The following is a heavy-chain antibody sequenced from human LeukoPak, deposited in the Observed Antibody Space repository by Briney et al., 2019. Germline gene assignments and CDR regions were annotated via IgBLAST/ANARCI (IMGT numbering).Heavy chain of an antibody. CDR1: GYTFTRYY. J-gene: IGHJ4*02. CDR2: INPSDGVI. D-gene: IGHD3-10*01. Sequence: ASVTVSCKASGYTFTRYYTHWVRQAPGQGLEWMGIINPSDGVINYAQKFQDRVTMTRDTSTSTVYMELSSLRSEDTAVYYCARRGSGSYVLDYWGLGTLVTVSS. CDR3: ARRGSGSYVLDY. V-gene: IGHV1-46*01.